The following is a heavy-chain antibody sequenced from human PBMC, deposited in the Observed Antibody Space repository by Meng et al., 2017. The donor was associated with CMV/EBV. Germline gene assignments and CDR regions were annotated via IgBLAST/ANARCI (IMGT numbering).Heavy chain of an antibody. V-gene: IGHV4-34*01. D-gene: IGHD3-10*01. J-gene: IGHJ5*02. CDR1: YY. CDR3: ARGAVLVTMVRGVIGGVPNWFDP. CDR2: INHGGGT. Sequence: YYWGCIRQHPVKGLEWIWDINHGGGTNYSPSLKSRVTISVDTSKNQFSLKLSSVTAADTAVYYCARGAVLVTMVRGVIGGVPNWFDPWGQGTLVTVSS.